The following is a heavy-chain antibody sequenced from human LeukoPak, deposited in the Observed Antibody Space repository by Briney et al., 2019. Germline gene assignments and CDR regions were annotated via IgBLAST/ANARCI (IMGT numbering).Heavy chain of an antibody. V-gene: IGHV4-39*01. D-gene: IGHD2-21*01. Sequence: NPSEPLTLTCTVSGGSISSNSNYWAWIRQPPGRGLEWIGSISYGGSTYYSPSLESRVTISVDTSKNQFSLRLSSVTAADTAVYYCARQALWFFDHWGQGTLVTVSS. CDR3: ARQALWFFDH. CDR2: ISYGGST. CDR1: GGSISSNSNY. J-gene: IGHJ4*02.